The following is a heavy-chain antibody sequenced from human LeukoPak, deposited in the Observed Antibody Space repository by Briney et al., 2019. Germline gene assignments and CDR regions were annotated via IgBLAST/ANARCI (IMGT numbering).Heavy chain of an antibody. CDR2: IYYSGST. J-gene: IGHJ5*02. CDR1: GDSISSSSYY. CDR3: ARGDSSSWYVRRLSWFDP. V-gene: IGHV4-39*07. D-gene: IGHD6-13*01. Sequence: TSETLSLTCIVSGDSISSSSYYWGWIRQPPGKGLEWIGSIYYSGSTYYNPSLRSRVTISLDTSKNQFSLKLSSVTAADTAVYYCARGDSSSWYVRRLSWFDPWGQGTLVTVSS.